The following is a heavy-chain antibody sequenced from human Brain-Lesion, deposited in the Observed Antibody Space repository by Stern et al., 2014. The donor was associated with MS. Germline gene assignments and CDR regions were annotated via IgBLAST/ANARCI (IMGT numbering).Heavy chain of an antibody. Sequence: QLVESGGDLVQPGRSLGLSCAAFGFTFDDYAMHWVRQAPGKGLEGVAGISWNSGTIGYADSVKGRFTTSRDNAYSSLYLQMNSLRPEDTALYYCARDITGSSAYFAYWGKGTLVTVSS. D-gene: IGHD1-14*01. CDR2: ISWNSGTI. V-gene: IGHV3-9*01. CDR3: ARDITGSSAYFAY. J-gene: IGHJ4*02. CDR1: GFTFDDYA.